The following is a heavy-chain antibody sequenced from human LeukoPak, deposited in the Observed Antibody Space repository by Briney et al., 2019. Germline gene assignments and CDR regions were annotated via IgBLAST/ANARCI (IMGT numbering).Heavy chain of an antibody. J-gene: IGHJ4*02. D-gene: IGHD3-3*01. CDR3: ARGLFGVINPADY. CDR1: EFTFSNYA. CDR2: ISSSGTYL. Sequence: GGSLRLSCAPSEFTFSNYAMHWVRQAPGKGLEWVSSISSSGTYLYYADSVKGRFTISRDNAKDSLYLQMNSLRVEDTAVYFCARGLFGVINPADYWGQGTLVTVSA. V-gene: IGHV3-21*01.